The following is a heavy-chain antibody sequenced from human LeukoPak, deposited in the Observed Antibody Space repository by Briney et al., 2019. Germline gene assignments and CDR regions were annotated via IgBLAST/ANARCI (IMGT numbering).Heavy chain of an antibody. CDR1: AGTFSIYT. CDR3: ASPDGYSYGYNYYYYYMDV. V-gene: IGHV1-69*13. J-gene: IGHJ6*03. CDR2: IIPIFGTA. Sequence: SVTLSFTCSAGTFSIYTISRVRQAPGQGLEWVGGIIPIFGTANYTQKFQGRVTITADESTSTAYMELSSLRSEDTAVYYCASPDGYSYGYNYYYYYMDVWGKGTTVTISS. D-gene: IGHD5-18*01.